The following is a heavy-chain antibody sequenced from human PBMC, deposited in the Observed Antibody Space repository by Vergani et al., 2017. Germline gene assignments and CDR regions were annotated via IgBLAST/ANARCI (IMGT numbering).Heavy chain of an antibody. CDR2: ISWNSGSI. D-gene: IGHD6-6*01. CDR3: ARSIAARPFDY. V-gene: IGHV3-9*01. CDR1: GFTFDDYA. J-gene: IGHJ4*02. Sequence: EVQLVESGGGLVQPGRSLRLSCAASGFTFDDYAMHWVRQAPGKGLEWVSGISWNSGSIGYADSVKGRFTISRDNAKNSLYLQMNSLRAEDTAVYYCARSIAARPFDYWGQGTLVTVSS.